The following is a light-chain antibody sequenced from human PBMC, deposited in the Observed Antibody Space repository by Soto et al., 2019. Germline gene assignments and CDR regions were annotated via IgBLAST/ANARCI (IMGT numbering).Light chain of an antibody. V-gene: IGKV1-5*03. CDR3: QQYNSYSLT. J-gene: IGKJ4*01. Sequence: DIQMTQSPSTLSASVGDRVTITCRASQSISSWLAWYQQKPGKAPKLLIYKASSLESGVPSRFSGSGSGTDFTFTISSLHPDESATYYCQQYNSYSLTFGGGTKVEI. CDR2: KAS. CDR1: QSISSW.